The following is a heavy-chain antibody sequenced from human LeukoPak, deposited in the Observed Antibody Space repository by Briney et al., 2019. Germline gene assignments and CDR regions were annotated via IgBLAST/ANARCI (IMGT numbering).Heavy chain of an antibody. J-gene: IGHJ4*02. Sequence: GASVKVSCKASGYTFTSYGISWVRQAPGQGLEWMGWISAYNGNTNYAQKLQGRVTMTTDTSTSTAYMELRSLRSDDTAVYYCARAVGSGGGCYWFDYWGQGTLVTVSS. CDR2: ISAYNGNT. CDR1: GYTFTSYG. V-gene: IGHV1-18*01. D-gene: IGHD2-15*01. CDR3: ARAVGSGGGCYWFDY.